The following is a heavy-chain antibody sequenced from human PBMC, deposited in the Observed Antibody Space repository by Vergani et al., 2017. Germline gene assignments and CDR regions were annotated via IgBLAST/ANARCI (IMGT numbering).Heavy chain of an antibody. CDR1: GGSISSYY. CDR3: ARAHYYDSSGSRYYFGY. J-gene: IGHJ4*02. D-gene: IGHD3-22*01. CDR2: IYYSGST. Sequence: QVQLQESGPGLVKPSETLSLTCTVSGGSISSYYWSWIRQPPGKGLEWIGYIYYSGSTNYNPSLKSRVTISVDTSKNQFSLKLSSVTAADTAVYYCARAHYYDSSGSRYYFGYWGQGTLVTVSS. V-gene: IGHV4-59*01.